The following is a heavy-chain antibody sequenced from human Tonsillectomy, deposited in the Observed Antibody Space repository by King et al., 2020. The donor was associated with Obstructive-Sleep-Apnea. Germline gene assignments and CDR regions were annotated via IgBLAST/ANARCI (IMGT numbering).Heavy chain of an antibody. D-gene: IGHD2-2*01. J-gene: IGHJ4*02. CDR2: IYPGDSDT. V-gene: IGHV5-51*01. CDR3: ATSKGYCTSTSCYAPFDY. CDR1: GYSFTSYW. Sequence: QLVQSGAEVIKPGESLMISCKGSGYSFTSYWIGWVRQMPGKGLEWMGIIYPGDSDTRYSPSFQGQVTISADKSISTAYLQWSSLKASDTAMYYCATSKGYCTSTSCYAPFDYWGQGTLVTVSS.